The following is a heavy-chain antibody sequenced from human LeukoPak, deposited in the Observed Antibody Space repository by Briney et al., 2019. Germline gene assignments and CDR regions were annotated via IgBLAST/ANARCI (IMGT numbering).Heavy chain of an antibody. CDR3: ARPSSDWSKMDY. CDR2: ISSSGSTI. CDR1: GFSFSSYE. Sequence: SGGSLRLSCAASGFSFSSYEMNWVRQAPGKGLEWVSYISSSGSTIYYADSVKGRFTISRDNAKNSLYLQMNSLRAEDTAVYYCARPSSDWSKMDYWGQGTLVTVSS. D-gene: IGHD6-19*01. J-gene: IGHJ4*02. V-gene: IGHV3-48*03.